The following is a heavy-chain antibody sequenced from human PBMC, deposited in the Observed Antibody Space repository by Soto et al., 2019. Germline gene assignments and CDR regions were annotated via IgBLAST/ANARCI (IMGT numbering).Heavy chain of an antibody. Sequence: GASVKVSCKASGGTFSSYAISWVRQAPGQGLEWMGGIIPIFGTANYAQKFQGRVTITADESTSTAYMELSSLRSEDTAVYYCARAGVRARMTQLSPWGQGTLVTVSS. J-gene: IGHJ4*02. CDR1: GGTFSSYA. D-gene: IGHD5-18*01. CDR2: IIPIFGTA. V-gene: IGHV1-69*13. CDR3: ARAGVRARMTQLSP.